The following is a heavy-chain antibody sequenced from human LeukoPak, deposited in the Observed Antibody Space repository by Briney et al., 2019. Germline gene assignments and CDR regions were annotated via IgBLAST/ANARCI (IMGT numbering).Heavy chain of an antibody. Sequence: GGALTLSCAASGFTFRGYWMSWLRQAPGKGLEGVANIKHDGGEKYYVDSVKGRFTISRDNAKNSLYLQMNSLRAEDTAVYYCARDRGFGQADVWGKGTTVTVSS. CDR1: GFTFRGYW. CDR3: ARDRGFGQADV. V-gene: IGHV3-7*01. CDR2: IKHDGGEK. D-gene: IGHD3-10*01. J-gene: IGHJ6*04.